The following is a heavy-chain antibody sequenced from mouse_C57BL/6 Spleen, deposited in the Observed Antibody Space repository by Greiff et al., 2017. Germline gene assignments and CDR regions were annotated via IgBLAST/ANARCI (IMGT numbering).Heavy chain of an antibody. V-gene: IGHV3-8*01. CDR1: GYSITSDY. CDR3: AWGPAMDY. CDR2: ISYSGST. J-gene: IGHJ4*01. Sequence: EVKVEESGAGLAKPSQTLSLTCSATGYSITSDYWNWIRKFPGNKLEYMGNISYSGSTSYYPSLRSRISITRDTYKKQYYLQLNSVTTEDTATYYCAWGPAMDYWGQGTSVTVSS.